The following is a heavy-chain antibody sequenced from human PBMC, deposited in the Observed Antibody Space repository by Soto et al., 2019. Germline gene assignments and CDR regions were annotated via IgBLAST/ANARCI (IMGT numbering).Heavy chain of an antibody. D-gene: IGHD2-2*01. CDR2: IKSKTDDGTT. V-gene: IGHV3-15*01. CDR1: GFTFSNAW. Sequence: GGSLRLSCTVSGFTFSNAWMTWVRQAPGKGLEWVGRIKSKTDDGTTDYAAPVKGRFTISRDDSRNTLYLQMNSLKTEDTAVYYCTTDSSSWAYYYYYGMDVWGQGTTVTVSS. J-gene: IGHJ6*02. CDR3: TTDSSSWAYYYYYGMDV.